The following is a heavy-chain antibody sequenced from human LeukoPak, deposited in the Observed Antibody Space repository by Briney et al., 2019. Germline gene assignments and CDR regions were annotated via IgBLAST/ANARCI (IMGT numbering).Heavy chain of an antibody. Sequence: GGSLRLSCVASGFTYSDYYMSWIRQAPGKGLEWVSYISSSSSYTNYADSVKGRFTISRDNARNSLYLQMNSPRAEDTAVYYCARGKTMGLFDYWGQGTLVTVSS. V-gene: IGHV3-11*05. CDR2: ISSSSSYT. J-gene: IGHJ4*02. CDR3: ARGKTMGLFDY. D-gene: IGHD4/OR15-4a*01. CDR1: GFTYSDYY.